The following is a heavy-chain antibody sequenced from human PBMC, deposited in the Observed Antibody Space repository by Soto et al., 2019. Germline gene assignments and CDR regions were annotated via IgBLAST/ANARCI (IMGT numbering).Heavy chain of an antibody. Sequence: ASVKVSCKASGYTFTSYGISWVRQAPGQGLEWIGWISAYNGNTNYAQKLQGRVTMTTDTSTSTAYMELRSLRSDDTAVYYCARDDISSTYYDFWSGSNWFDPWGQGTLVTVSS. CDR2: ISAYNGNT. J-gene: IGHJ5*02. CDR1: GYTFTSYG. V-gene: IGHV1-18*01. D-gene: IGHD3-3*01. CDR3: ARDDISSTYYDFWSGSNWFDP.